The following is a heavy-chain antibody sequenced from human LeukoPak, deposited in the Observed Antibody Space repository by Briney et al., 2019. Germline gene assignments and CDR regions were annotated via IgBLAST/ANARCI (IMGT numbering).Heavy chain of an antibody. CDR3: ARRGDYGDYSLDY. Sequence: SETLSLTCAVYGGSFSGYYWSWIRQPPGKGLEWIGEINHSGSTNYNPSLKSRVTISVDTSKNQFSLKLSSVTAADTAVYYCARRGDYGDYSLDYWGQGTLVTVSS. J-gene: IGHJ4*02. CDR1: GGSFSGYY. D-gene: IGHD4-17*01. CDR2: INHSGST. V-gene: IGHV4-34*01.